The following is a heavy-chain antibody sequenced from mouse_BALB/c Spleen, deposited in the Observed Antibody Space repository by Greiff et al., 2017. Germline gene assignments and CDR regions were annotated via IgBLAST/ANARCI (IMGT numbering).Heavy chain of an antibody. V-gene: IGHV5-17*02. CDR2: ISSGSSTI. CDR1: GFTFSSFG. D-gene: IGHD1-1*01. J-gene: IGHJ4*01. Sequence: EVMLVESGGGLVQPGGSRKLSCAASGFTFSSFGMHWVRQAPEKGLEWVAYISSGSSTIYYADTVKGRFTISRDNPKNTLFLQMTSLRSEDTAMYYCARLYYYGSSYDYYYAMDYWGQGTSVTVSS. CDR3: ARLYYYGSSYDYYYAMDY.